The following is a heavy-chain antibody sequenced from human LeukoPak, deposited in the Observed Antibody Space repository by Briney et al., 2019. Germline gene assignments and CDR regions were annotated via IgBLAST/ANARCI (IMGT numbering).Heavy chain of an antibody. CDR2: IISKVDGGTA. CDR1: GFTFSDAW. D-gene: IGHD2/OR15-2a*01. V-gene: IGHV3-15*01. Sequence: PGGSPRLSCAASGFTFSDAWMSWVRQAPGKGLEWVGRIISKVDGGTADYAAPVKGRFTISRDDSKNTVYLQMNSLKTEDTAVYYCTTSGGTTTRFVDYWGQGNLVSVSS. CDR3: TTSGGTTTRFVDY. J-gene: IGHJ4*02.